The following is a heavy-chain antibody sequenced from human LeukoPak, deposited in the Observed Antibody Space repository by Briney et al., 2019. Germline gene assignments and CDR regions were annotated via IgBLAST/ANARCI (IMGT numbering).Heavy chain of an antibody. CDR3: ARVANYYDILTGYYPGAFDI. Sequence: SETLSLTCTVSGGSISSSSYYWGWIRQPPGKGLEWIGSIYYSGSTYYNPSLKSRVTISVDTSKSQFSLKLSSVTAADTAVYYCARVANYYDILTGYYPGAFDIWGQGTMVTVSS. D-gene: IGHD3-9*01. J-gene: IGHJ3*02. V-gene: IGHV4-39*07. CDR1: GGSISSSSYY. CDR2: IYYSGST.